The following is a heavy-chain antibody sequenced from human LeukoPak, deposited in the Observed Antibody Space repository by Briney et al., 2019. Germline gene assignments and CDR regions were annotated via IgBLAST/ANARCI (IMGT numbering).Heavy chain of an antibody. CDR1: GYSFTSYR. D-gene: IGHD3-22*01. CDR2: IYPGDSDT. J-gene: IGHJ4*02. V-gene: IGHV5-51*01. Sequence: GESLKISCKGSGYSFTSYRIRWVRQVPGKGLEWMGIIYPGDSDTRYSPSFQGQVTISADKSISTAYLQWSSLKASDTAMYYCARPDIYYYDSSGYYYYFDYWGQGTLVTVSS. CDR3: ARPDIYYYDSSGYYYYFDY.